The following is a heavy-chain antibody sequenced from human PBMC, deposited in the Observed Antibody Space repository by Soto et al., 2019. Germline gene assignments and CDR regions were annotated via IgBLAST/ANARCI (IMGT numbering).Heavy chain of an antibody. CDR1: GFTFSSYE. V-gene: IGHV3-48*03. D-gene: IGHD1-26*01. CDR2: ISSSGSTI. CDR3: EATVGATRWDPRLFDY. J-gene: IGHJ4*02. Sequence: GGSLRLSCAASGFTFSSYEMNWVRQAPGKGLEWVSYISSSGSTIYYADSVKGRFTISRDNAKNSLYLQMNSLRAEDTAVYYCEATVGATRWDPRLFDYWGQGTLVTVSS.